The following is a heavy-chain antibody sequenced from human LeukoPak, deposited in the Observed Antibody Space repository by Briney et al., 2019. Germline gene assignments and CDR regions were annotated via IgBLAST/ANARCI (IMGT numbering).Heavy chain of an antibody. Sequence: SLRLSCAASGFTFDDYAMHWVRQAPGKGLEWVSGISWNSGSIGYADSVKGRFTISRDNAKSSLYLQMNSLRAEDMALYYCAKESVTSGDFDYWGQGTLVTVSS. CDR2: ISWNSGSI. CDR1: GFTFDDYA. J-gene: IGHJ4*02. D-gene: IGHD4-11*01. CDR3: AKESVTSGDFDY. V-gene: IGHV3-9*03.